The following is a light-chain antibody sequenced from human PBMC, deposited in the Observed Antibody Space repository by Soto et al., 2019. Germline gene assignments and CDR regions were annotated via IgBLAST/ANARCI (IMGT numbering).Light chain of an antibody. V-gene: IGLV1-40*01. CDR1: SSNIGAGYD. CDR3: QSYDNSLSVLYV. Sequence: QSALTQPPSVSGAPGQRVTISCTGSSSNIGAGYDVQWYQQVPGTAPKLLIFGNNNRPSGVPDRFSGSKSGTSASLAITGLQAEDEADYYCQSYDNSLSVLYVFGSGTKVSVL. CDR2: GNN. J-gene: IGLJ1*01.